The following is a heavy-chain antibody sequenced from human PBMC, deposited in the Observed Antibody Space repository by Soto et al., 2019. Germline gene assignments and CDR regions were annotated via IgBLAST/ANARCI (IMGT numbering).Heavy chain of an antibody. J-gene: IGHJ3*02. Sequence: QVRLQEWGPGLVKPSQTLSLKSSVSGGSITTGGRYWSWIRQLRGKGLERIWDIYYSGNTNYNASLKSRVTISVEAAKNQFSLKLSSVTAADTAVYYCAQALVFTGGDGFDIWGQGRLVTVSS. D-gene: IGHD1-1*01. CDR2: IYYSGNT. CDR3: AQALVFTGGDGFDI. CDR1: GGSITTGGRY. V-gene: IGHV4-31*02.